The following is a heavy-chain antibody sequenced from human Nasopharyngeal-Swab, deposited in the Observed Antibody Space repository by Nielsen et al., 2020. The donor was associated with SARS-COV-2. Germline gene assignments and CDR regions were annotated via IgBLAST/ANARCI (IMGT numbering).Heavy chain of an antibody. Sequence: SETLSLTCTVSGGSISSSSYYWGWIRQPPGKGLEWIGSIYYSGSTYYNPSLKSRVTTSVDTSKNQFSLKLSSVTAADTAVYYCARHVPAILWFGVQSYYGMDVWGQGTTVTVSS. V-gene: IGHV4-39*01. CDR1: GGSISSSSYY. CDR3: ARHVPAILWFGVQSYYGMDV. D-gene: IGHD3-10*01. J-gene: IGHJ6*02. CDR2: IYYSGST.